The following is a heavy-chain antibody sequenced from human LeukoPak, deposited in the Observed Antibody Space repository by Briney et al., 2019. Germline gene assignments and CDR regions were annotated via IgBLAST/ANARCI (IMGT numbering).Heavy chain of an antibody. CDR1: GGTFSSHA. Sequence: SVKVSCKASGGTFSSHAISWVRQAPGQGLEWMGRIIPILGIANYAQKFQGRVTITADKSTSTAYMELSSLRSEDTAVYYCARHTYYDFWSGPEVWGQGTTVTVSS. V-gene: IGHV1-69*04. J-gene: IGHJ6*02. D-gene: IGHD3-3*01. CDR3: ARHTYYDFWSGPEV. CDR2: IIPILGIA.